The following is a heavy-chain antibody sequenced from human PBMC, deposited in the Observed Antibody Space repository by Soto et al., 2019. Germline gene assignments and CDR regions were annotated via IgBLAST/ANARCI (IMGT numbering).Heavy chain of an antibody. CDR2: INHSGST. V-gene: IGHV4-34*01. J-gene: IGHJ6*02. CDR3: ARGRGSSWYFSYYGMDG. D-gene: IGHD6-13*01. Sequence: PSETLSLTCAVYGGSFSGDYWSWIRQPPGKGLEWIGEINHSGSTNYNPSLKSRVTISVDTSKNQFSLKLSSVTAADTAVYYCARGRGSSWYFSYYGMDGWGQGTTVTVSS. CDR1: GGSFSGDY.